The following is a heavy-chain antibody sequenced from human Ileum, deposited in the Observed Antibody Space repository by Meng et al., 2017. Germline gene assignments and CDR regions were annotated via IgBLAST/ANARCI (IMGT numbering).Heavy chain of an antibody. V-gene: IGHV1-69*08. CDR3: ESGTYTKNIDY. Sequence: SVKVSCKASGGTFTSSTFTWVRQAPGQGLEWMGKIIPLLDTINYAQKFQGRVTLTADKSTTTVYMEVRNLTLDDTAVYFCESGTYTKNIDYWGQGTLVTVSS. J-gene: IGHJ4*02. D-gene: IGHD1-26*01. CDR1: GGTFTSST. CDR2: IIPLLDTI.